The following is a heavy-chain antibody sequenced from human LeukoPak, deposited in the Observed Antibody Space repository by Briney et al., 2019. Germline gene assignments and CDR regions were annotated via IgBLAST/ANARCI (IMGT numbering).Heavy chain of an antibody. V-gene: IGHV4-34*01. CDR1: GASFSGYY. Sequence: PSETLSLTCAVYGASFSGYYWSWVRQPPGKGLECIGEINDGGATNYNPSLKSRVSISIDRSKNHFYLILTSVTAADTATYYCARSFYSNYDKWFDPWGQGTLVIVSS. CDR3: ARSFYSNYDKWFDP. CDR2: INDGGAT. J-gene: IGHJ5*02. D-gene: IGHD4-11*01.